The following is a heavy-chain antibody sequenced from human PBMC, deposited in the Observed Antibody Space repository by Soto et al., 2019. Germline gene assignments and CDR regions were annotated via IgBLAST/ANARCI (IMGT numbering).Heavy chain of an antibody. CDR3: AREGGSRSWFDP. CDR1: GFTFSSYS. J-gene: IGHJ5*02. V-gene: IGHV3-48*02. CDR2: ISSSSSTI. Sequence: EVQLVESGGGLVQPGGSLRLSCAASGFTFSSYSMNWVRQAPGKGLEWVSYISSSSSTIYYADSVKGRFTISRDNAKNALYLQMTSMRDEDTAVYYRAREGGSRSWFDPWGQGTLVTVSS. D-gene: IGHD1-26*01.